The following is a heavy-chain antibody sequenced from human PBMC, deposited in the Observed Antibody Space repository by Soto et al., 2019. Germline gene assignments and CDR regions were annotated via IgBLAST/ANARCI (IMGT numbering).Heavy chain of an antibody. CDR2: ISAYNGNT. Sequence: ASVKVSCKASGYTFTSYGISWVRQAPGQGLEWMGWISAYNGNTNYAQKLQGRVTMTTDTSTSTAYMELRSLRSDDTAVYYCARGSGDIVVVAAAIDWYDPWGQGTLVTVSS. J-gene: IGHJ5*02. V-gene: IGHV1-18*01. D-gene: IGHD2-2*02. CDR3: ARGSGDIVVVAAAIDWYDP. CDR1: GYTFTSYG.